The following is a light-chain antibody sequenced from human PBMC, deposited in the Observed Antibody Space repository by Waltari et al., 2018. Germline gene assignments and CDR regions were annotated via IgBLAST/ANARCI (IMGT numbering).Light chain of an antibody. CDR2: INT. CDR1: SSNIGSNT. Sequence: QSVLTKPPSASGTPGQRVTISCSGSSSNIGSNTVSWYQQLPDTAPKLLIYINTQRPSGLPVRFSGSKSGTSASLAISGLQSEDEADYYCAAWDDSRGYVFGTGTKVTVL. J-gene: IGLJ1*01. CDR3: AAWDDSRGYV. V-gene: IGLV1-44*01.